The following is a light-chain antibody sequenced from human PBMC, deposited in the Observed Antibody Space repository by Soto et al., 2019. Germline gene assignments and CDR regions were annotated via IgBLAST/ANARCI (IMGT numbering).Light chain of an antibody. CDR1: QSLLHSNGYNY. CDR2: LGS. Sequence: DIVMTQSPLSLPVTPGEPVSISCRSSQSLLHSNGYNYLDWYLQKPGQSPQLLIYLGSTRASGVPDRFSGSGSGTDFTLKISRVEAEDVGIYYCMQALQTPWTFGQGTKVDIK. J-gene: IGKJ1*01. V-gene: IGKV2-28*01. CDR3: MQALQTPWT.